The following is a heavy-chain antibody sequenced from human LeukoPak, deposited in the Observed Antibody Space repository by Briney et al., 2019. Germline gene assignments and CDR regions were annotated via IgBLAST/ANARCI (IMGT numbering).Heavy chain of an antibody. CDR1: GGSISSGDYY. V-gene: IGHV4-61*08. J-gene: IGHJ4*02. D-gene: IGHD6-13*01. CDR3: ARQRYSSPPYYFDY. CDR2: IYTSGST. Sequence: SETLSLTCTVSGGSISSGDYYWSWIRQPPGKGLEWIGYIYTSGSTNYNPSLKSRVTISVDTSKNQFSLKLSSVTAADTAVYYCARQRYSSPPYYFDYWGQGTLVTVSS.